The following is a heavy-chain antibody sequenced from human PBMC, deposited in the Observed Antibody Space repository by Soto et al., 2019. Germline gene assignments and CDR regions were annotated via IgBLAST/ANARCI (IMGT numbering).Heavy chain of an antibody. Sequence: QAQLVQSGAEGKKPGASVKVSCKASGYTLSSFGIHWVRQAPGQRLEWMGWINAGNGNTKYSQKLQGRVTFSRDTSANTAYMELTSLTSEDTAVYYCVRTRQQWLVGDSWGQGSLVTVSS. D-gene: IGHD6-19*01. CDR3: VRTRQQWLVGDS. CDR2: INAGNGNT. V-gene: IGHV1-3*01. CDR1: GYTLSSFG. J-gene: IGHJ4*02.